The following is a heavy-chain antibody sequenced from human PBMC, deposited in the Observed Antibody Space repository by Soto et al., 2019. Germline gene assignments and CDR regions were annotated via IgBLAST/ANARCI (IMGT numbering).Heavy chain of an antibody. J-gene: IGHJ4*02. Sequence: PSETLSLTCTVSGGSVSSGSYYWSWIRQPPGKGLEWIGYIYYSGSTNYNPSLKSRVTISVDTSKIQFSLKLSSVTAADTAVYYCARDAPLVVTTYYYDSSGYSPYDYWGQGTLVTVSS. CDR3: ARDAPLVVTTYYYDSSGYSPYDY. CDR2: IYYSGST. CDR1: GGSVSSGSYY. V-gene: IGHV4-61*01. D-gene: IGHD3-22*01.